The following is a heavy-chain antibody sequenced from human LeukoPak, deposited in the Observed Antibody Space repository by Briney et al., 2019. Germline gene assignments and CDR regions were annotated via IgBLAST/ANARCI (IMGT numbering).Heavy chain of an antibody. D-gene: IGHD2-2*01. CDR3: ARGGDIAVVPAAMVGP. CDR1: GYTFTSYD. V-gene: IGHV1-8*01. J-gene: IGHJ5*02. Sequence: ASVKVSCTASGYTFTSYDINWVRQATGQGLEWMGWMSPNSGNTGYAQKFQGRLTMTRDTSTNTAYMELSSLRSEDTAVYYCARGGDIAVVPAAMVGPWGQGTLVTVSS. CDR2: MSPNSGNT.